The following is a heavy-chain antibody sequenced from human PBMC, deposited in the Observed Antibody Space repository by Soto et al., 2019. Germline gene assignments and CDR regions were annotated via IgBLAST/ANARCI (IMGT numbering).Heavy chain of an antibody. CDR1: GDSVASNSAA. D-gene: IGHD5-12*01. Sequence: SQTLSLTCAISGDSVASNSAAWTLISQSPSIGLEWLGMTYYRSKWYNNYAVSVKSRITINPDTSKNPFSLQLNSVTPGDTAVYYCARDRLGDGYNDYCGQGTLVTVSS. V-gene: IGHV6-1*01. CDR2: TYYRSKWYN. CDR3: ARDRLGDGYNDY. J-gene: IGHJ4*02.